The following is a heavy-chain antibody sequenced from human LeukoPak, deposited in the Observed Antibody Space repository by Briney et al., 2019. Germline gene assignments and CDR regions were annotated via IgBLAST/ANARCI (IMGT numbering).Heavy chain of an antibody. J-gene: IGHJ4*02. CDR3: AKDPTSDDCSSTSCSDY. Sequence: PGGSLRLSCAASGFTFSSYGMHWVRQAPGKGLEWVAVIWYDGSNKYYADSVKGRFTISRDNSKNTLYLQMNSLRAEDTAVYYCAKDPTSDDCSSTSCSDYWGQGTLVTVSS. V-gene: IGHV3-33*06. D-gene: IGHD2-2*01. CDR2: IWYDGSNK. CDR1: GFTFSSYG.